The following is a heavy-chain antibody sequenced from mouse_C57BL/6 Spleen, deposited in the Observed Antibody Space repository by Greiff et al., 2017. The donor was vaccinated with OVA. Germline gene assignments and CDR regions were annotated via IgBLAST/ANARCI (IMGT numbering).Heavy chain of an antibody. CDR2: IDPSDSYT. D-gene: IGHD1-1*01. CDR3: ARSDYYGRSTDY. CDR1: GYTFTSYW. Sequence: VQLQQPGAELVKPGASVKLSCKASGYTFTSYWMQWVKQRPGQGLEWIGEIDPSDSYTNYNQKFKGKATLTVDTSSSTAYMQLSSRTSEDSAVYYCARSDYYGRSTDYWGQGTTLTVSS. V-gene: IGHV1-50*01. J-gene: IGHJ2*01.